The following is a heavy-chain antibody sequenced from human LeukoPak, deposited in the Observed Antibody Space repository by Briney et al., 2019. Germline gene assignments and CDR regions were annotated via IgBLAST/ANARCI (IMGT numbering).Heavy chain of an antibody. V-gene: IGHV1-24*01. Sequence: ASVKVSCKVSGYTLTELAIHWVRQAPGKGLEWMGGCDPEDGETIYAQKFQGRVTMTTDTSTSTAYMELRSLRSDDTAVYYCARDYSNYVWFDPWGQGTLVTVSS. CDR3: ARDYSNYVWFDP. J-gene: IGHJ5*02. CDR2: CDPEDGET. D-gene: IGHD4-11*01. CDR1: GYTLTELA.